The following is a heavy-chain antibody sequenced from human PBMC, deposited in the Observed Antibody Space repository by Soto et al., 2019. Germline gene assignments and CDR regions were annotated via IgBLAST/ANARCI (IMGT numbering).Heavy chain of an antibody. Sequence: EVELVESGGGLVQPGGSLRLSCAASGFTFSNYWMHWFRQDPGKGLVWVSSISSDGSATQYEDSVKGRFTVSRDNAKNTLDLQMNRLRDEDTAVYHCAKGLSRGESDYWGQGTLVIVAS. J-gene: IGHJ4*02. CDR1: GFTFSNYW. CDR2: ISSDGSAT. CDR3: AKGLSRGESDY. V-gene: IGHV3-74*01.